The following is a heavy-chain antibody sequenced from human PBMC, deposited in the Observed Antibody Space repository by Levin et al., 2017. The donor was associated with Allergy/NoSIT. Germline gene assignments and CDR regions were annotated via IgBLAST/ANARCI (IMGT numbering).Heavy chain of an antibody. CDR3: VTEKPVAGTSWDY. V-gene: IGHV3-15*01. Sequence: GGSLRLSCEGSGFSLNNAWMAWVRQAPGKGLEWVGRIRSQNDGGTTDYAGPVKGRFIVSRDDSKKTFYLQMNGLKIEDTAVYFCVTEKPVAGTSWDYWGQGTLVTVSS. D-gene: IGHD6-19*01. CDR1: GFSLNNAW. CDR2: IRSQNDGGTT. J-gene: IGHJ4*02.